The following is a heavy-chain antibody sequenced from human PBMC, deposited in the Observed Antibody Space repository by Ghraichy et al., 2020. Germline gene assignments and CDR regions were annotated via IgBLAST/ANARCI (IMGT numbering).Heavy chain of an antibody. CDR2: ITSSSRTK. J-gene: IGHJ6*02. CDR1: GFTFSGYS. V-gene: IGHV3-48*02. CDR3: ARGSKVVRFFYYDGMDV. D-gene: IGHD4-23*01. Sequence: SYVASGFTFSGYSLNWVRQSPGKGLEWVSYITSSSRTKSYADSVKGRFTISRDNAQNSLYLQMNSLRDEDAAVYYCARGSKVVRFFYYDGMDVWGQGTTVTV.